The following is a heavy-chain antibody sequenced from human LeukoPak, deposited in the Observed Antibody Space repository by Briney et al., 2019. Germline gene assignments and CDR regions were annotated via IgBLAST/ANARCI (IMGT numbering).Heavy chain of an antibody. J-gene: IGHJ3*02. Sequence: AXVKVSCKASGYTFTGYYMHWVRQAPGQGLEWMGWINPNSGGTNYAQKFQGRVTMTRDTSISTAYMELSRLRSDDTAVYYCARDRVQLWGGDAFDIWGQGTMVTVSS. D-gene: IGHD5-18*01. V-gene: IGHV1-2*02. CDR1: GYTFTGYY. CDR3: ARDRVQLWGGDAFDI. CDR2: INPNSGGT.